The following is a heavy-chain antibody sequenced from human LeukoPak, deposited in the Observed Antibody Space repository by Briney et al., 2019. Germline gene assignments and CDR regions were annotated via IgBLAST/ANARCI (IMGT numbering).Heavy chain of an antibody. Sequence: ASVKVSCQASGYALTQLSMHWVRQAPGKGFEWMGGIDPKDGETIYAQRFQGRVTMTDDTSTDTTYMELSGLTSEDTALYYCAGDILVSGGSYYHGYWGQGSLVTVSS. CDR1: GYALTQLS. CDR2: IDPKDGET. V-gene: IGHV1-24*01. J-gene: IGHJ4*02. D-gene: IGHD3-3*02. CDR3: AGDILVSGGSYYHGY.